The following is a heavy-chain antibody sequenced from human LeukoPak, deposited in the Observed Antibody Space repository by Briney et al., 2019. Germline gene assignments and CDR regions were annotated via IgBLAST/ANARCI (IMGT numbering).Heavy chain of an antibody. J-gene: IGHJ3*02. CDR1: GGSISSYY. CDR3: ARLNGDYFDAFDI. Sequence: KPSETLSLTCPVSGGSISSYYWSWIRQPPGKGLGGVGNIYYSGSTNYKPSLKSRVTISVDTSKNQFSLKLSSVTAVDTAVYYCARLNGDYFDAFDIWGQGTMVTVSS. CDR2: IYYSGST. V-gene: IGHV4-59*08. D-gene: IGHD4-17*01.